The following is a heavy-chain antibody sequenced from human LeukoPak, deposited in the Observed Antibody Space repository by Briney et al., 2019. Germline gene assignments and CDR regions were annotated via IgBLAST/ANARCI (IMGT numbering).Heavy chain of an antibody. V-gene: IGHV4-4*07. Sequence: PSETLSLTCTVSGGSIRSYYWSWIRQPAGKGLEWIGRISSTGTTNYNPSLKGRVTMSVDTSKNQFSLILSSVTAADTAVYYCAREGRSATDGYWGQGAPVTVSS. CDR2: ISSTGTT. CDR1: GGSIRSYY. CDR3: AREGRSATDGY. D-gene: IGHD3-16*01. J-gene: IGHJ4*02.